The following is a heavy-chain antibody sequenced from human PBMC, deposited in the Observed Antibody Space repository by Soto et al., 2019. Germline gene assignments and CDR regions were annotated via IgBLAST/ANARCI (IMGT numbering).Heavy chain of an antibody. CDR1: GYSFTSYW. Sequence: PGESLKISCKGSGYSFTSYWIGWVRQMPGKGLEWMGIIYPGDSDTRYSPSFQGQVTISADKSISTAYLQWSSLKASDTAMYYCARTAAAGKYYYGVDVWGQGITVNLSS. CDR2: IYPGDSDT. D-gene: IGHD6-13*01. V-gene: IGHV5-51*01. J-gene: IGHJ6*02. CDR3: ARTAAAGKYYYGVDV.